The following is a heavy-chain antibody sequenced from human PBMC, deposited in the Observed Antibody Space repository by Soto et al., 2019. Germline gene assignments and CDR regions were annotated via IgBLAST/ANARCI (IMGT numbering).Heavy chain of an antibody. CDR1: GYTFTSYG. Sequence: QVQLVQSGAEVKKPGASVKVSCKASGYTFTSYGISWVRQAPGQGLEWMGWISAYNGNTNYAQKLQGRVTMTTDTSTSTAYMELRSLRSDDTAVYCCARDPSSESSSSFFDPWGQGTLVTVSS. CDR3: ARDPSSESSSSFFDP. CDR2: ISAYNGNT. V-gene: IGHV1-18*04. J-gene: IGHJ5*02. D-gene: IGHD6-6*01.